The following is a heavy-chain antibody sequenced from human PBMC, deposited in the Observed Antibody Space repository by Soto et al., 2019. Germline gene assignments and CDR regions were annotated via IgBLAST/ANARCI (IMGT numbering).Heavy chain of an antibody. V-gene: IGHV1-69*13. J-gene: IGHJ6*02. CDR3: ARDKGIQLWSNCYYYGMDV. Sequence: GASVKVSCKTSAGTFSSYAISWVRQAPGQGLEWMGGIIPIFGTANYAQKFQDRVTITADESTSTTYMELSSLRSEDTAVYYCARDKGIQLWSNCYYYGMDVWGQGTTVTVSS. D-gene: IGHD5-18*01. CDR1: AGTFSSYA. CDR2: IIPIFGTA.